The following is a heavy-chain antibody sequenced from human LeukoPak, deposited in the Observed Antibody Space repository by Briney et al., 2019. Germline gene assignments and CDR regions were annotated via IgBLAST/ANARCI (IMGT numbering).Heavy chain of an antibody. CDR1: GFTFSSYW. J-gene: IGHJ4*02. D-gene: IGHD6-13*01. Sequence: PGGSLRPSCAASGFTFSSYWMSWVRQAPGRGLEWVANIQQFGSEKNYVDSVKGRFTISRDNAKNSLYLQMNSLRAEDTAVYYCARDEAAVRFDYWGQGTLVTVSS. CDR2: IQQFGSEK. V-gene: IGHV3-7*05. CDR3: ARDEAAVRFDY.